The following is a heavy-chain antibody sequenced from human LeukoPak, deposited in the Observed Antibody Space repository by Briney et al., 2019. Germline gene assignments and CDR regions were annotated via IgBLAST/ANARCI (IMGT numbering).Heavy chain of an antibody. D-gene: IGHD3-9*01. CDR2: IGAYNGNT. J-gene: IGHJ4*02. CDR3: ARDRGSSGALRYFDWSPDFDY. V-gene: IGHV1-18*01. CDR1: GYTFTSYG. Sequence: ASVKVSCKASGYTFTSYGISWVRQAPGQGLEWMGWIGAYNGNTDYAQKLQGRVTMTTDTSTSTAYMELRSLRSDDTAVYYCARDRGSSGALRYFDWSPDFDYWGQGTLVTVSS.